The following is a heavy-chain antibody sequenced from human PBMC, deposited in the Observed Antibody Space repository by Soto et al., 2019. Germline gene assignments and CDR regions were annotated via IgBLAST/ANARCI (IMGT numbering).Heavy chain of an antibody. CDR3: ARGYIDTINWFDP. CDR2: VYQSGST. J-gene: IGHJ5*02. V-gene: IGHV4-30-2*01. D-gene: IGHD2-2*02. CDR1: GGSISGGGYS. Sequence: SETLSLTCAVSGGSISGGGYSWTWIRQPPGKGLEWIGCVYQSGSTYYNPSLKSRVTISSDRPYNQFSLKLSSVTAADTAVYYCARGYIDTINWFDPWGQGTLVTVSS.